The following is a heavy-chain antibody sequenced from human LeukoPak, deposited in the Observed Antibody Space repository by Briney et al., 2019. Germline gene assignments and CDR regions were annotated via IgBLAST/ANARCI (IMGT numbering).Heavy chain of an antibody. J-gene: IGHJ4*02. CDR1: GFTFSSYA. CDR3: AKDPYYTASPYYFDY. V-gene: IGHV3-23*01. D-gene: IGHD1-26*01. CDR2: ISGSGGST. Sequence: GGSLRLSCAASGFTFSSYAMSWARQAPGKGLEWVSAISGSGGSTYYADSVKGRFTISRDNSKNTLYLQMNSLRAEDTAVYYCAKDPYYTASPYYFDYWGQGTLVTVSS.